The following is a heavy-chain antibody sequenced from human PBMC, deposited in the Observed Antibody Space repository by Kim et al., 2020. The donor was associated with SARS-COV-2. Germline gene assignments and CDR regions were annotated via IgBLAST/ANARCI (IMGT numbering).Heavy chain of an antibody. D-gene: IGHD3-22*01. CDR2: INTNTGNP. CDR1: GYTFTSYA. Sequence: ASVKVSCKASGYTFTSYAMNWVRQAPGQGLEWMGWINTNTGNPTYAQGFTGRFVFSLDTPVSTAYLQISSLKAEDTAVYYCARDLKYYYDSSGYYYRNWFDPWGQGTLVTVSS. J-gene: IGHJ5*02. V-gene: IGHV7-4-1*02. CDR3: ARDLKYYYDSSGYYYRNWFDP.